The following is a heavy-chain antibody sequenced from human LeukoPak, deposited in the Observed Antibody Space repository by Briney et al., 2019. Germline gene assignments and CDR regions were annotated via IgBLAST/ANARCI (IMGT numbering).Heavy chain of an antibody. V-gene: IGHV1-69*05. D-gene: IGHD2-2*01. CDR3: ARDRMGYQLLPAEEYYYYMDV. CDR1: GGTFSSYA. Sequence: SVTVSCKASGGTFSSYAISWVRQAPGQGLEWMGGIIPIFGTANYAQKFQGRVTITTDESTSTAYMELSSLRSEDTAVYYCARDRMGYQLLPAEEYYYYMDVWGKGTTVTVPS. J-gene: IGHJ6*03. CDR2: IIPIFGTA.